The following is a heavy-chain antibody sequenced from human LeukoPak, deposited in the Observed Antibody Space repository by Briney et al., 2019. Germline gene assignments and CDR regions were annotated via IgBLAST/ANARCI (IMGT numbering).Heavy chain of an antibody. CDR2: IWYDGSNK. CDR3: AKNRRGFNSDFYFDY. V-gene: IGHV3-33*06. D-gene: IGHD1-20*01. Sequence: QPGRSLRLSCAASGFTFSSYGMHWVRQAPGKGLEWVAVIWYDGSNKYYADFVKGRFTISRDNSKNTLYLQMNSLRAEDTAVYYCAKNRRGFNSDFYFDYWGQGTLVTVSS. J-gene: IGHJ4*02. CDR1: GFTFSSYG.